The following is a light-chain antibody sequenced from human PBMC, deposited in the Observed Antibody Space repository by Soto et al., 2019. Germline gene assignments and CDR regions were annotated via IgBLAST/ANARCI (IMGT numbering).Light chain of an antibody. Sequence: QPVLTQSPSASASLGASVRLTCTLSSGHSRYAIAWHQQQPDKGPRYLMKVNSDGSHSKGDGIPDRFSGSSSGAERYLTISSLQSEDEADYCCQTWGTGPWVFGGGTKVTVL. CDR2: VNSDGSH. V-gene: IGLV4-69*01. CDR1: SGHSRYA. CDR3: QTWGTGPWV. J-gene: IGLJ3*02.